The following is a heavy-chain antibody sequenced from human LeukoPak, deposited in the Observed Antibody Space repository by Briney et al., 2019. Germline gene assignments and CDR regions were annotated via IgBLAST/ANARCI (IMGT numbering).Heavy chain of an antibody. J-gene: IGHJ5*02. V-gene: IGHV4-59*08. Sequence: KPSETLSLTCTVSGGSISSYYWSWIRQPPGKGLEWIGYIYYSGGTNYNPPLKSRVTISVDTSKNQFSLKLSSVTAADTAVYYCARSINWFDPWGQGTLVTVSS. D-gene: IGHD2/OR15-2a*01. CDR3: ARSINWFDP. CDR1: GGSISSYY. CDR2: IYYSGGT.